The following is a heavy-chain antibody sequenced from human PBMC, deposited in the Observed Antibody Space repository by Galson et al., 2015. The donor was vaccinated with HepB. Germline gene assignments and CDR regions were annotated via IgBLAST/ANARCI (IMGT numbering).Heavy chain of an antibody. CDR3: ARHGGPFYYGSGSSIDY. V-gene: IGHV4-59*08. CDR2: IYYSGST. Sequence: ETLSLTCTVSGGSISSYYWSWIRQPPGKGLEWIGYIYYSGSTNYNPSLKSRVTISVDTSKNQFSLKLSSVTAADTAVYYCARHGGPFYYGSGSSIDYWGQGTLVTVSS. CDR1: GGSISSYY. D-gene: IGHD3-10*01. J-gene: IGHJ4*02.